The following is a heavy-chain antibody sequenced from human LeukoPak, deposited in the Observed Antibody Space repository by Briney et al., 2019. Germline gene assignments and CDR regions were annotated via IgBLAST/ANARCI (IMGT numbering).Heavy chain of an antibody. CDR3: AKDLLPAARFSFSYNGMDV. D-gene: IGHD2-2*01. J-gene: IGHJ6*02. CDR1: GFTFDDYA. V-gene: IGHV3-43*02. Sequence: GGSLRLSCAASGFTFDDYAMYWVRQPPGKGLECVSLISGDGGTTFYADSVKGRFTISRDNSKNSLYLQMNSLRTEDTAALYFCAKDLLPAARFSFSYNGMDVWGQGTTVTVSS. CDR2: ISGDGGTT.